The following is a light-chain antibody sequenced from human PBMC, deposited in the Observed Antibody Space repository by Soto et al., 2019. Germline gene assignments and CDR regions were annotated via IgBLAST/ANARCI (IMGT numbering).Light chain of an antibody. V-gene: IGLV4-60*02. Sequence: QPVLTQSSSASASLGSSVKVTWTRSSGHSSYIIAWHQQQPGKAPRYLMKLEGSGIYKKGSGVPDRFSGSSSGADRYLTISNLQFEDEADYYCETWDTNTRVFGGGTKLTVL. CDR1: SGHSSYI. CDR2: LEGSGIY. J-gene: IGLJ2*01. CDR3: ETWDTNTRV.